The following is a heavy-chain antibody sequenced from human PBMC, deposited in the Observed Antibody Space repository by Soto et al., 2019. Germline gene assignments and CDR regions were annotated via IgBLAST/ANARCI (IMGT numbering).Heavy chain of an antibody. CDR1: GYSISSGYY. V-gene: IGHV4-38-2*02. CDR2: LYRSGST. D-gene: IGHD6-19*01. Sequence: PSETLSLTCGVSGYSISSGYYWGWIRQTPGKGLEWIGSLYRSGSTYYNPSLKSRVTISTDTSKNQFSLKLSSVTAADTALYYCARDPRGVAGPLFDTWGQGTLVTVSS. CDR3: ARDPRGVAGPLFDT. J-gene: IGHJ5*02.